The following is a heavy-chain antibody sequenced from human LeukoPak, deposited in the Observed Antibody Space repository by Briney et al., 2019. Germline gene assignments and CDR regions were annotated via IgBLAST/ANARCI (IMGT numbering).Heavy chain of an antibody. J-gene: IGHJ4*02. CDR1: GASAVGGGHY. V-gene: IGHV4-39*01. CDR2: IYYSGST. Sequence: PSETLSLTCSVSGASAVGGGHYWGWIRQSPGKGLEYIASIYYSGSTYYSPSLNSRVTISVDKSKNQFSLKVNFVTAADTAVYYCARHYYDGTTWPFYFDYWGQGILVTVSS. D-gene: IGHD3-22*01. CDR3: ARHYYDGTTWPFYFDY.